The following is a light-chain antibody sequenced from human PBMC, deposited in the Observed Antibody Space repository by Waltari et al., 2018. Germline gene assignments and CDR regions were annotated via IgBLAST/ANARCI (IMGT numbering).Light chain of an antibody. Sequence: DIQMTQSPSTLSASVGDRVTITCRASQRISSWLAWYQQNPGKAPKLLIYKASSLESGVPSRCSGRGAGTEFTLTISSLQPDDFATYYCQQDNSLWTFGQGTKVEIK. J-gene: IGKJ1*01. CDR3: QQDNSLWT. V-gene: IGKV1-5*03. CDR1: QRISSW. CDR2: KAS.